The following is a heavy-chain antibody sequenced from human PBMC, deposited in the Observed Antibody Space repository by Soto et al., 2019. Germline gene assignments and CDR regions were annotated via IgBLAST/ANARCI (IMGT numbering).Heavy chain of an antibody. CDR1: GGSFIGYC. CDR3: ARGGLVRGVQMFDP. D-gene: IGHD3-10*01. J-gene: IGHJ5*02. CDR2: INHSGST. V-gene: IGHV4-34*01. Sequence: SETLSLTCAVYGGSFIGYCWSWIRQPPGKGLEWIGEINHSGSTNYNPSLKSRVTISVDTSKNQFSLKLSSVTAADTAVYYCARGGLVRGVQMFDPWGQGTLVTVSS.